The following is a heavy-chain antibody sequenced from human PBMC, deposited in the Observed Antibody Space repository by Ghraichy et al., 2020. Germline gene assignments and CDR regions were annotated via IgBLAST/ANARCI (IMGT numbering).Heavy chain of an antibody. Sequence: GGSLRLSCAASGFTFSTHAMYWVRQAPGKGLEWVAVISYVGINQYYSDSVKGRFTISRDNSKNTLYLQMNSLRAEDTAEYYCARDMKSSFWSYYYYAMDVWGQGTTVNVSS. V-gene: IGHV3-30-3*01. CDR3: ARDMKSSFWSYYYYAMDV. J-gene: IGHJ6*02. CDR2: ISYVGINQ. CDR1: GFTFSTHA. D-gene: IGHD2-15*01.